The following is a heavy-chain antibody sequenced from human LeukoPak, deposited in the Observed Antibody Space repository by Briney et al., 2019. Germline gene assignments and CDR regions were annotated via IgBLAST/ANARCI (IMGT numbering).Heavy chain of an antibody. J-gene: IGHJ4*02. V-gene: IGHV3-48*01. CDR3: ARDELSVGFPGAAAGHFDC. D-gene: IGHD6-13*01. CDR1: GFTFSSYS. Sequence: PPGGSLRLSCAASGFTFSSYSMNWVRQAPGKGLEWVSYISSSSSTIYYADSVKGRFTISRDNAKNSLYLQMNSLRAEDTAVYYCARDELSVGFPGAAAGHFDCWGQGTLVTVSS. CDR2: ISSSSSTI.